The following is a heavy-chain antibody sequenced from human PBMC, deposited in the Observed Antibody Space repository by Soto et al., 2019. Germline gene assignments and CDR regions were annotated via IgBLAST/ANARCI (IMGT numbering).Heavy chain of an antibody. D-gene: IGHD3-3*01. J-gene: IGHJ6*02. CDR3: ARDLSAVKRFESFKYYRMDV. V-gene: IGHV1-69*06. Sequence: QVQLMQSGAEVRKPGSSVTVSCTASGGTFSSNPIGWVRQAPGQGLEWMGGIIPIFATPHYARRFLDRDTLTADRSTNTAYMELTGLTSEDTAIYYCARDLSAVKRFESFKYYRMDVWGQGTTVTVS. CDR1: GGTFSSNP. CDR2: IIPIFATP.